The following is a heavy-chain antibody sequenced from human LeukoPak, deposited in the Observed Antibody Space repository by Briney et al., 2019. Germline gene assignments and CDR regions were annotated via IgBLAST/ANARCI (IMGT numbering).Heavy chain of an antibody. CDR1: GGTFSSYA. CDR2: IIPIFGTA. Sequence: SVKVSRKASGGTFSSYAISWVRQAPGQGLEWMGGIIPIFGTANYAQKFQGRVTITADETTSTAYMELSSLRSEDTAVYYCARSAGRDGYNHFDYWGQGTLVTVSS. D-gene: IGHD5-24*01. V-gene: IGHV1-69*13. J-gene: IGHJ4*02. CDR3: ARSAGRDGYNHFDY.